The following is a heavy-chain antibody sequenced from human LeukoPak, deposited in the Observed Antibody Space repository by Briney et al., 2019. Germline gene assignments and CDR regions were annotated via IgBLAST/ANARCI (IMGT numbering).Heavy chain of an antibody. D-gene: IGHD3-22*01. CDR3: ARGYRYYYDSSGYYPPEY. CDR2: INPNSGGT. CDR1: RYTFTGYY. V-gene: IGHV1-2*02. Sequence: SVNVSCKASRYTFTGYYMHWVRQAPAQGREGMGWINPNSGGTNYAQKSQGRVTMTKDTSISTAYMELSRLRSDDTAVYYCARGYRYYYDSSGYYPPEYWGQGTLVTVSS. J-gene: IGHJ4*02.